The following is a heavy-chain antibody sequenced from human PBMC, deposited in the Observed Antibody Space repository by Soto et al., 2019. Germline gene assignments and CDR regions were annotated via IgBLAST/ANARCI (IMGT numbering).Heavy chain of an antibody. J-gene: IGHJ4*02. V-gene: IGHV3-53*01. Sequence: GGSLRLSCAASGFTVSSNYMSWVRQAPGKGLEWVSVIYSGGSTYYADSVKGRFTISRDNSKNTLYLQMNSLRAEDTAVYYCANIYCSGGRCYHFDYWGQGTLVTVSS. D-gene: IGHD2-15*01. CDR1: GFTVSSNY. CDR2: IYSGGST. CDR3: ANIYCSGGRCYHFDY.